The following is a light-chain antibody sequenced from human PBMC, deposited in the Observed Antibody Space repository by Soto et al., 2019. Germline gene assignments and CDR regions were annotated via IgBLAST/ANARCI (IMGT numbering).Light chain of an antibody. J-gene: IGKJ1*01. CDR2: GAS. Sequence: EIVMTQSPATLSVSPGGRATLSCRASQTISGTLAWYQQKPGQAPRLLIHGASTRAPGFPARFSGSGSGTDFTLTISSLQSEDFAVYYYQQYDNWPWTFGQGTKVDIK. CDR3: QQYDNWPWT. V-gene: IGKV3-15*01. CDR1: QTISGT.